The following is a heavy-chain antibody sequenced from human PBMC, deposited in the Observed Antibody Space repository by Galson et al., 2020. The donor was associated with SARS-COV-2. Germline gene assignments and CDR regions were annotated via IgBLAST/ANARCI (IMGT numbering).Heavy chain of an antibody. J-gene: IGHJ6*03. V-gene: IGHV3-30*18. Sequence: GGSLRLSCAASGFTFSSYGMHWVRQAPGKGLEWVAVISYDGSNKYYADSVKGRFTISRDNSKNTLYLQMNSLRAEDTAVYYCAKDVTYYDFWSGYSPAVYYYYYYMDVWGKGTTVTVSS. CDR2: ISYDGSNK. D-gene: IGHD3-3*01. CDR1: GFTFSSYG. CDR3: AKDVTYYDFWSGYSPAVYYYYYYMDV.